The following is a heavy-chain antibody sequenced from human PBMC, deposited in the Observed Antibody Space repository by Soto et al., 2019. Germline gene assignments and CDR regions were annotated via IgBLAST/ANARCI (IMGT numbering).Heavy chain of an antibody. Sequence: EVQLVESGEGLVQPGGSLRLSCAASGFTFSSYNIHWIRQAQGKGLEFVSAISRSGDRTYYADSVKGRFTITSDNSKNTVWLQMGSLRAEAVAVYYCARARCSSGQCYYFDYWGRGALVSVSP. CDR1: GFTFSSYN. CDR2: ISRSGDRT. D-gene: IGHD2-15*01. V-gene: IGHV3-64*02. J-gene: IGHJ4*02. CDR3: ARARCSSGQCYYFDY.